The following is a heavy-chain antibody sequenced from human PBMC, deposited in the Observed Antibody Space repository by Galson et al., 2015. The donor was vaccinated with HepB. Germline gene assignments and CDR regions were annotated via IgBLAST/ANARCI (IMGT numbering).Heavy chain of an antibody. CDR3: AKVDCGGDCYHFDY. D-gene: IGHD2-21*01. J-gene: IGHJ4*02. CDR2: ISYDGSNK. V-gene: IGHV3-30*18. Sequence: SLRLSCAASGFTFSSYGIHWVRQAPGKGLEWVAVISYDGSNKYYADSVKGRFTISRDNSKNTLYLQMNSLRAEDTAVYYCAKVDCGGDCYHFDYWGQGTLVTVSS. CDR1: GFTFSSYG.